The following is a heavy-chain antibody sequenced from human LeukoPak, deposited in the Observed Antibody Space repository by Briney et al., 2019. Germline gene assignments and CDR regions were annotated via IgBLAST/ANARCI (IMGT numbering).Heavy chain of an antibody. Sequence: ASVKVSCKASGDTFTSYGISWVRQAPGQGLEWMGWISVYNGNTNYAQKLQGRVTMTTDTSTGTAYMELRSLRSDDTAVYYCAREGSGWYVVDYWGQGTLVTVSS. CDR2: ISVYNGNT. D-gene: IGHD6-19*01. J-gene: IGHJ4*02. V-gene: IGHV1-18*01. CDR3: AREGSGWYVVDY. CDR1: GDTFTSYG.